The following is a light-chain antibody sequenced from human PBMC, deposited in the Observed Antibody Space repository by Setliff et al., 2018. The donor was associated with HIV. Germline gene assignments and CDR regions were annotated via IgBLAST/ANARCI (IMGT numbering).Light chain of an antibody. Sequence: QSALAQPASVSGSPGQSITISCTGTSSDVGGYNYVSWYQQHPGKAPKLMIYDVSKRPSGVSSRFSGSKSGNTASLTISGLQAEDEADYSCSSYTSSSTLVVGGGTK. J-gene: IGLJ2*01. CDR1: SSDVGGYNY. V-gene: IGLV2-14*01. CDR3: SSYTSSSTLV. CDR2: DVS.